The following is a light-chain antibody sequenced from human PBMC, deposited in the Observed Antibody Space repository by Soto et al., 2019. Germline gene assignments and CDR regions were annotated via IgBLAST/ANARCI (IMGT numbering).Light chain of an antibody. CDR1: SSNIGAGYD. V-gene: IGLV1-40*01. CDR3: QSYDSSLSSLYV. Sequence: SVLTPPPSVSGAPGQRVTISCTGGSSNIGAGYDVHWYQQLPGTAPKLLIYGNSNRPSGVPDRFSGSKSGTSASLAITGLQAGDEADYYCQSYDSSLSSLYVFGTGTKVTVL. CDR2: GNS. J-gene: IGLJ1*01.